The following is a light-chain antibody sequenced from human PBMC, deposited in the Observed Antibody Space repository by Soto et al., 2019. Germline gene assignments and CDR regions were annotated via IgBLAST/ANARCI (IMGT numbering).Light chain of an antibody. J-gene: IGLJ1*01. V-gene: IGLV2-11*01. CDR3: CSYAGSPYV. CDR1: SIDFGGYKY. Sequence: QSALTQPRSVSGSPGQSVTISCTGTSIDFGGYKYVSWYQQHPGKAPKLMIYDVSERPSGVPDRFSGSKSGNTASLTISGLHAEDEADYYCCSYAGSPYVFGTGTKVTVL. CDR2: DVS.